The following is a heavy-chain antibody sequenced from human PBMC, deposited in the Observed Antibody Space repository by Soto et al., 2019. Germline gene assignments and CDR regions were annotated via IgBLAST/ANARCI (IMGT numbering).Heavy chain of an antibody. D-gene: IGHD1-20*01. V-gene: IGHV1-2*04. J-gene: IGHJ4*02. CDR1: GVTFSLYT. CDR2: INPNSGGK. Sequence: ASVTVSCKASGVTFSLYTINCARQAPGQGLEWMGWINPNSGGKNYAQKFQGWVTMTRDTSISTAYMELSRLRSDDTAVYYCARGGGITGTTGDYWGQGTLVTVSS. CDR3: ARGGGITGTTGDY.